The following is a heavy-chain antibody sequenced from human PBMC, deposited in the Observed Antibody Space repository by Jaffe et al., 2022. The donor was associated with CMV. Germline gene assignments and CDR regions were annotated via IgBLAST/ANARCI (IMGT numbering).Heavy chain of an antibody. V-gene: IGHV4-4*07. J-gene: IGHJ2*01. CDR2: IYTSGST. CDR3: ATIRYFDWSEPHDWYFDL. Sequence: QVQLQESGPGLVKPSETLSLTCTVSGGSISSYYWSWIRQPAGKGLEWIGRIYTSGSTNYNPSLKSRVTMSVDTSKNQFSLKLSSVTAADTAVYYCATIRYFDWSEPHDWYFDLWGRGTLVTVSS. CDR1: GGSISSYY. D-gene: IGHD3-9*01.